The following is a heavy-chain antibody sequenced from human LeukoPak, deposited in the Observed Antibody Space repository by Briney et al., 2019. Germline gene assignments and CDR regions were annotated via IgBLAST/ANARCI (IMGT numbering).Heavy chain of an antibody. V-gene: IGHV3-7*01. Sequence: VGSLRLSCAASGFTFSSYWMSWVRQAPGKGLEWVANIKQDGSEKYYVDSVKGRFTISRDNAKNSLYLQMNSLRAEDTAVYYCARYSSSPLFDYWGQGTLVTVSS. CDR1: GFTFSSYW. D-gene: IGHD6-6*01. CDR2: IKQDGSEK. CDR3: ARYSSSPLFDY. J-gene: IGHJ4*02.